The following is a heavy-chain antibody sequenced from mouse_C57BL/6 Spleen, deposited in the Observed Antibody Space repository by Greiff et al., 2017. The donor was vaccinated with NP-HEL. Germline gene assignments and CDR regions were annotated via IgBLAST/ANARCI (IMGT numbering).Heavy chain of an antibody. CDR2: IRNKANNHAT. V-gene: IGHV6-6*01. J-gene: IGHJ3*01. Sequence: EVQLQESGGGLVQPGGSMKLSCAASGFTFSDAWMDWVRQSPEKGLEWVAEIRNKANNHATYYAESVKGRFTISRDDSKSSVYLQMNSLRAEDTGIYYCTRGNYGGSYQAWFAYWGQGTLVTVSA. CDR3: TRGNYGGSYQAWFAY. CDR1: GFTFSDAW. D-gene: IGHD1-1*01.